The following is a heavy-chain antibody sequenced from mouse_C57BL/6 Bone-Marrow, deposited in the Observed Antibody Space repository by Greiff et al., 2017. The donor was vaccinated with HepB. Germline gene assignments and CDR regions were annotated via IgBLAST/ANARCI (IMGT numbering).Heavy chain of an antibody. V-gene: IGHV1-59*01. CDR2: IDPSDSYT. J-gene: IGHJ1*03. CDR1: GYTFTSYW. CDR3: ARHSLGSSPWYFDV. Sequence: QVQLQQPGAELVRPGTSVKLSCKASGYTFTSYWMHWVKQRPGQGLEWIGVIDPSDSYTNYNQKFKGKATLTVDTSSSTAYMQLSSLTSEDSAVYYCARHSLGSSPWYFDVWGTGTTVTVSS. D-gene: IGHD1-1*01.